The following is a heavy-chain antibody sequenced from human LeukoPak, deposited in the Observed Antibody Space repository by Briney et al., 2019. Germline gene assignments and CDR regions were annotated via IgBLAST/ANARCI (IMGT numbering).Heavy chain of an antibody. J-gene: IGHJ4*02. Sequence: GGSLRLSCAASGFTFSSYAMHWVCQGPGKGLEWVAYIAHHGSNKYYADSVKGRFTISRDNSKRTLYLQMNNLRADDTAVYYCAKDGSWSCTDWGQGALVTVSS. CDR1: GFTFSSYA. CDR2: IAHHGSNK. D-gene: IGHD2-8*02. V-gene: IGHV3-30*02. CDR3: AKDGSWSCTD.